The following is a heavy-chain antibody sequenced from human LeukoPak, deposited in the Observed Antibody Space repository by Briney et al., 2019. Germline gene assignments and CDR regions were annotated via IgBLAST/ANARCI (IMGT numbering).Heavy chain of an antibody. CDR3: ARSLSGWYFDY. Sequence: GGSLRLSCAASGFTFSSYGMHCVRQAPGKGLGWVAVISYDGSTKYDAVSVKGRFTISRDNSKNTRYIQMNRLRSDDTAVYYCARSLSGWYFDYWGQGTLVTVSS. V-gene: IGHV3-30*03. J-gene: IGHJ4*02. CDR1: GFTFSSYG. D-gene: IGHD6-19*01. CDR2: ISYDGSTK.